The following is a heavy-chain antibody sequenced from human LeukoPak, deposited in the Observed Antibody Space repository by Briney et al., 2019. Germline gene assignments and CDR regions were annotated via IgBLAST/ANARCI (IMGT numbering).Heavy chain of an antibody. CDR3: ARDQHDTWSRRGNFDS. V-gene: IGHV3-7*03. J-gene: IGHJ4*02. CDR2: IKLDGSEK. Sequence: GGSLRLSCVASGFTFGKYWMSWVRQAPGKGLEWVANIKLDGSEKNYVDSVKGRFTISRDNTKNSLYLQMNSLRAEDTAVFYCARDQHDTWSRRGNFDSWGQGTLVIVSS. D-gene: IGHD3-3*01. CDR1: GFTFGKYW.